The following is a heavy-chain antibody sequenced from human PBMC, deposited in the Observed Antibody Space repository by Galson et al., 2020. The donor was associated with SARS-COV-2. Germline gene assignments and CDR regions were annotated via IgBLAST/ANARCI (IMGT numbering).Heavy chain of an antibody. CDR3: ARSSYYYDRSADLELDAFDI. D-gene: IGHD3-22*01. V-gene: IGHV4-38-2*01. J-gene: IGHJ3*02. Sequence: SETLSLTCAVSGYSIRSDYYWGWIRQPPGKGLEWIGSSYYSGSTYYNPSLKSRITISIDTSSNQFSLRLHSVTAADTAVYYCARSSYYYDRSADLELDAFDICGRGTMVTVSS. CDR1: GYSIRSDYY. CDR2: SYYSGST.